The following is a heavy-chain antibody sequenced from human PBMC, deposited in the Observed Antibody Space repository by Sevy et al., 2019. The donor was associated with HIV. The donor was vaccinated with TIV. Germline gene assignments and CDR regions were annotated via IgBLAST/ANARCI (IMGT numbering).Heavy chain of an antibody. CDR1: GFTFSSYD. D-gene: IGHD3-10*01. CDR3: TRNGGAFDKGFDP. V-gene: IGHV3-48*03. CDR2: ISSSGGSI. J-gene: IGHJ5*02. Sequence: GGSLRLSCTASGFTFSSYDMNWVRQAPGKGLEWVSMISSSGGSIYYADSVKGRFTISRDNAKNSLNLQMNSLRAEDTAIYYCTRNGGAFDKGFDPWGQGTLVTVSS.